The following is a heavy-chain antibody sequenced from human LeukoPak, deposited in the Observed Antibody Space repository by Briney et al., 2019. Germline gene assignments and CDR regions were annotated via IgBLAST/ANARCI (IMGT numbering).Heavy chain of an antibody. D-gene: IGHD5-18*01. CDR2: IYHSGSA. Sequence: PSETLSLTCTVSGYSITSGYNWAWIRQPPGKVLEWIGSIYHSGSAYYNPSLKSRVTISVDTSKNQFSLKLSSVTAADTAVYYCASGKFVDTMGYWGQGTLVTVSS. J-gene: IGHJ4*02. CDR3: ASGKFVDTMGY. V-gene: IGHV4-38-2*02. CDR1: GYSITSGYN.